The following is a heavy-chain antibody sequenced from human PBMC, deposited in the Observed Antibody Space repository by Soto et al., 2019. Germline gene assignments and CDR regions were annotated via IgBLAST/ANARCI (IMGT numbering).Heavy chain of an antibody. V-gene: IGHV4-59*01. CDR2: IYYSGST. Sequence: SETLSLTCTVSGGSISSYYWSWIRQPPGKGLEWIGYIYYSGSTNYNPSLKSRVTISVDTSKNQFSLKLSSVTAAGTAVYYCARDHSGSYSDYFDYWGQGTLVTVSS. CDR3: ARDHSGSYSDYFDY. D-gene: IGHD1-26*01. J-gene: IGHJ4*02. CDR1: GGSISSYY.